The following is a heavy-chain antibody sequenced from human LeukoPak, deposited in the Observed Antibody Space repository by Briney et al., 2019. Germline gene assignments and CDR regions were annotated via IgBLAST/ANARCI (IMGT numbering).Heavy chain of an antibody. CDR1: GYSFTSYW. Sequence: VESLKISCKGSGYSFTSYWISWVRQMPGKGLEWMGRTEPSDSYTNYSPSFQGHVTISADKSISTAYLKWSSLKASDTAMYYCARPVRGVSHYYYGMDVWGQGTTVTVSS. CDR3: ARPVRGVSHYYYGMDV. J-gene: IGHJ6*02. V-gene: IGHV5-10-1*01. CDR2: TEPSDSYT. D-gene: IGHD3-10*01.